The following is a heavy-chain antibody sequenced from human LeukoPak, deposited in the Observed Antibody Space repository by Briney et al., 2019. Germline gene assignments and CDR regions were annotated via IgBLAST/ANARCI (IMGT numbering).Heavy chain of an antibody. D-gene: IGHD2-2*03. V-gene: IGHV1-18*01. Sequence: ASVKVSCKASGGTFSSYAISWVRQAPGQGLEWMGWISAYNGNTNYAQKLQGRVTMTTDTSTSTAYMELRSLRSDDTAVYYCASSGYCSSTSCPDDAFDIWGQGTMVTVSS. CDR1: GGTFSSYA. J-gene: IGHJ3*02. CDR2: ISAYNGNT. CDR3: ASSGYCSSTSCPDDAFDI.